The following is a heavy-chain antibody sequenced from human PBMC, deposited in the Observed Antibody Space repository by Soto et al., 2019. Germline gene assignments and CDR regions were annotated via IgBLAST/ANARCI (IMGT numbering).Heavy chain of an antibody. CDR3: ARDLGKGYSSSWYAKNYYYYGMDV. CDR1: VGSISIYY. Sequence: ASETLCVTCTFSVGSISIYYWSWIRQPARKGLERIRIIYASGSTNYNPSLKSRVTMSVDTSKNQFSLKLSSVTAADTAVYYCARDLGKGYSSSWYAKNYYYYGMDVWGHGTTVTVSS. V-gene: IGHV4-4*07. J-gene: IGHJ6*01. D-gene: IGHD6-13*01. CDR2: IYASGST.